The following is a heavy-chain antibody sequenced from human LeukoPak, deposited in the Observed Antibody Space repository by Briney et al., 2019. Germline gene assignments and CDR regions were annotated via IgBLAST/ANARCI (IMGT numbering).Heavy chain of an antibody. CDR3: AVVGSLHYFDY. D-gene: IGHD2-15*01. CDR2: IIPIFGTA. Sequence: SVKVSCKASGGTFISYAISWVRQAPGQGLEWMGGIIPIFGTANYAQKFQGRVTITADESTSTAYMELSSLRSEDTAVYYCAVVGSLHYFDYWGQGTLVTVSS. CDR1: GGTFISYA. V-gene: IGHV1-69*13. J-gene: IGHJ4*02.